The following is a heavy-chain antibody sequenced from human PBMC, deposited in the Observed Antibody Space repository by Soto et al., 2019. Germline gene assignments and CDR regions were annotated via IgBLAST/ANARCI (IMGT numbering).Heavy chain of an antibody. CDR2: ISSSSSYI. V-gene: IGHV3-21*01. Sequence: GGSLRLSCAASGFTFSSYSMNWVRQAPGKGLEWVSSISSSSSYIYYADSVKGRFTISRDNAKNSLYLQMNSLRAEDTAVYYCARRGRAVAGTPAFDIWGQGTMVTVSS. J-gene: IGHJ3*02. CDR1: GFTFSSYS. D-gene: IGHD6-19*01. CDR3: ARRGRAVAGTPAFDI.